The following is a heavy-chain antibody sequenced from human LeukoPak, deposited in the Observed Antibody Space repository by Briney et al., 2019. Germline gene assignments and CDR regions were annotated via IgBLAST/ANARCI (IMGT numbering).Heavy chain of an antibody. Sequence: GASLKVSCKASGGTFASYAISWVRQAPGQGLEWMGGIIPIFCTANYAQKFQGTVTITADESTSTAYMELSSLRSEDTAVYYCARNLFYDILTGDWGQGTLVTVSS. CDR3: ARNLFYDILTGD. D-gene: IGHD3-9*01. CDR1: GGTFASYA. J-gene: IGHJ4*02. CDR2: IIPIFCTA. V-gene: IGHV1-69*13.